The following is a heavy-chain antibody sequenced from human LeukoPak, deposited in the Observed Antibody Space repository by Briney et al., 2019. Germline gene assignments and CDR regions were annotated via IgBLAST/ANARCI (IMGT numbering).Heavy chain of an antibody. J-gene: IGHJ4*02. CDR2: INSDGSST. V-gene: IGHV3-74*01. Sequence: GGSLRLSCAASGFTFSSYWMHWVRQAPGKGLVWVSRINSDGSSTNYADSVKGRFTISRDNSKNTLYLQMNSLRAEDTAVYYCARGVRIAVAGYIDYWGQGTLVTVSS. CDR1: GFTFSSYW. CDR3: ARGVRIAVAGYIDY. D-gene: IGHD6-19*01.